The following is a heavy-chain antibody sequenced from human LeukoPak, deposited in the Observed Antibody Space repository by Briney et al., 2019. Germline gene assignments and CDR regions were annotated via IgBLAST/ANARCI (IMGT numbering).Heavy chain of an antibody. CDR2: INPNSGGT. D-gene: IGHD3-3*01. V-gene: IGHV1-2*02. J-gene: IGHJ6*02. CDR1: GYTFTGYY. Sequence: ASVKVSCKASGYTFTGYYMHWVRQAPGQGLEWMGWINPNSGGTKYTQKFQDRVTMTRDTSITTAHMELSSLRSDDTAVYYCAREGYDLNQNHDLDVWGQGTTVTVSS. CDR3: AREGYDLNQNHDLDV.